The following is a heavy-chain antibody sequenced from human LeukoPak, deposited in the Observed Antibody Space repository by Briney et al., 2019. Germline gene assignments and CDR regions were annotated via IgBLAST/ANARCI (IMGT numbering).Heavy chain of an antibody. J-gene: IGHJ6*03. CDR1: GYTFTGYY. CDR3: ATTEMPYYMDV. D-gene: IGHD5-24*01. Sequence: ASVKVSCKASGYTFTGYYMHWVRQAPGQGLEWMGWINPNSGGTNYAQKFQGRVTMTRDTSTSTVYMELSSLRSEDTAVYYCATTEMPYYMDVWGKGTTVTVSS. V-gene: IGHV1-2*02. CDR2: INPNSGGT.